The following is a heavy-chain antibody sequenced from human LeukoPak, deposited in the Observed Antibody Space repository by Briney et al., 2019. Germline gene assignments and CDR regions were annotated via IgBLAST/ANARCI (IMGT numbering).Heavy chain of an antibody. CDR1: TDSTNTYY. CDR3: GLRWELLAPYFDH. D-gene: IGHD2-15*01. CDR2: IYHSGST. V-gene: IGHV4-59*01. J-gene: IGHJ4*02. Sequence: NTSETLSLTCSVSTDSTNTYYWSWIRQSPGKGLEWIGHIYHSGSTDYNPSFKSRVTISIDMSKKEFSLKLTSVTVADTAMYCVGLRWELLAPYFDHWGQGAFVIVSS.